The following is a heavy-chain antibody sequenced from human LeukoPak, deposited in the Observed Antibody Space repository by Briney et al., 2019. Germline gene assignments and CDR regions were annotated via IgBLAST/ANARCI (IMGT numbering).Heavy chain of an antibody. CDR1: GGSISSGDYY. V-gene: IGHV4-30-4*08. Sequence: SETLCLTCTVSGGSISSGDYYWSWIRQPPGKGLEWIGYIYYSGSTYYNPSLKSRVTISVDTSKNQFSLKLSSVTAADTAVFYCARYHYYDSSGYTYYFDYWGQGTLVTVSS. CDR2: IYYSGST. CDR3: ARYHYYDSSGYTYYFDY. D-gene: IGHD3-22*01. J-gene: IGHJ4*02.